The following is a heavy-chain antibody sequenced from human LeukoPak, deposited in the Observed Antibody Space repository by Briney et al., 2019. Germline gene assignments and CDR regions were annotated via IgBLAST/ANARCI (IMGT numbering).Heavy chain of an antibody. CDR2: INPNSCGT. CDR3: AYIMTTVTLGPLHYFDH. V-gene: IGHV1-2*02. CDR1: GYTFTGYY. D-gene: IGHD4-17*01. J-gene: IGHJ4*01. Sequence: SVKVSCKASGYTFTGYYMHWVRQTPGQGLEWMGWINPNSCGTNYAQKFQGRVTMTRDTSISTAYMELSRLRSDDTAVYYCAYIMTTVTLGPLHYFDHWGHGTLVTVSS.